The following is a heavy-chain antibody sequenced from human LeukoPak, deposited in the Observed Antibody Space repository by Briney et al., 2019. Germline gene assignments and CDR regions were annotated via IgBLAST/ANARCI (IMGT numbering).Heavy chain of an antibody. D-gene: IGHD2-2*01. CDR1: GFTFSDYY. CDR3: ARDLGVVVPAAEFDY. CDR2: ISSSGSTI. Sequence: GGSRRLSCAASGFTFSDYYMSWIRQAPGKGLEWVSYISSSGSTIYYADSVKGRFTISRDNAKNSLYLQMNSLRAEDTAVYYCARDLGVVVPAAEFDYWGQGTLVTVSS. J-gene: IGHJ4*02. V-gene: IGHV3-11*04.